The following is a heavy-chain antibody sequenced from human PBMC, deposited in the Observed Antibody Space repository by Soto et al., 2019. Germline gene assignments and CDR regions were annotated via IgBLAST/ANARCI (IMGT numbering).Heavy chain of an antibody. D-gene: IGHD4-17*01. J-gene: IGHJ6*02. Sequence: SETLSLTCTVSGGSISSGGYYWSWIRQHPGKGLEWIGYIYYSGSTYYNPSLKSRVTISVDTSKNQFSLKLSSVTAADTAVYYCARAGGNTVTTLGVYYYYGMDVWGQGTTVTVSS. CDR1: GGSISSGGYY. CDR2: IYYSGST. CDR3: ARAGGNTVTTLGVYYYYGMDV. V-gene: IGHV4-31*03.